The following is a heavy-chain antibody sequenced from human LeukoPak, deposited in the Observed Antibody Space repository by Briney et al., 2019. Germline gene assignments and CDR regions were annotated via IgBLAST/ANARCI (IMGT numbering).Heavy chain of an antibody. CDR3: ARGLGCSSGWSKGYFDY. CDR2: ILYDGSNK. CDR1: GFTFSSYG. Sequence: PGGSLRLSCAASGFTFSSYGMHWVRQAPGKGLEWVAVILYDGSNKYYADSVKGLFTISRDNSKNTLYLQMNSLRAEDMAVYFCARGLGCSSGWSKGYFDYWGQGTLVTVSS. D-gene: IGHD6-19*01. J-gene: IGHJ4*02. V-gene: IGHV3-30*03.